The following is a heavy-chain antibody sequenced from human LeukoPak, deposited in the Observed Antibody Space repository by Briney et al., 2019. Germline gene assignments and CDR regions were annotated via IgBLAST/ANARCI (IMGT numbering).Heavy chain of an antibody. CDR2: IRNSDDTT. Sequence: GGSLRLSCAASGFTFNTYTMYWVRQAPGKGLEWVSGIRNSDDTTYYADSVKGRFTISRDNSKNTLFLQMNSLRAEDTALYYCAKGLERESRLDSWGQGTLVTVPS. V-gene: IGHV3-23*01. CDR1: GFTFNTYT. CDR3: AKGLERESRLDS. J-gene: IGHJ4*02. D-gene: IGHD1-1*01.